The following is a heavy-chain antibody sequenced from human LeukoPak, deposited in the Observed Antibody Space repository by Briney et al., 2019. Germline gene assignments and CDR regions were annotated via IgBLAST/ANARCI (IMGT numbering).Heavy chain of an antibody. CDR2: ISTGSSYT. Sequence: RGSLTLSCTASGFTFSSYSINWVRQAPGKGLEWVSSISTGSSYTYYADSVKGRFTISRDNAKNSLYLQMNSLRARDTAVYYCARDSSLFDYWGQGSLVTVSS. CDR3: ARDSSLFDY. CDR1: GFTFSSYS. J-gene: IGHJ4*02. V-gene: IGHV3-21*01.